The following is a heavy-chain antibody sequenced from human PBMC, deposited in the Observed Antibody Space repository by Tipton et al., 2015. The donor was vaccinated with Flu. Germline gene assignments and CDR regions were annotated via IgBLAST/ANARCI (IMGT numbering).Heavy chain of an antibody. CDR2: ISGYNGNV. J-gene: IGHJ4*02. V-gene: IGHV1-18*01. CDR1: GYIFRSYG. CDR3: ARVSRIRYSGSSVPQVY. D-gene: IGHD6-6*01. Sequence: QMQLVQSGAEVKKPGASVKVSCKSSGYIFRSYGISWLRQAPGQGLEWMGWISGYNGNVEYAQRLKGRVTMTTDSSSSTAYMELRSLRSDDTAVYYCARVSRIRYSGSSVPQVYWGQGTQVFVSS.